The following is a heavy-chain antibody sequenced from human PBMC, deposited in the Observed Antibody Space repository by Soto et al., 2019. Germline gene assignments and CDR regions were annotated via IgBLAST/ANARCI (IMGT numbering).Heavy chain of an antibody. CDR2: ISSRSDI. CDR3: AREYTAWPLAYGSAV. V-gene: IGHV3-21*01. Sequence: PGGSLRLSGVGSGFTFSTYSINWVRQAPGKGLEWVSSISSRSDIYYADSVKGRFTISRDNAKNSVSLQMNSLRAEDTAVYYCAREYTAWPLAYGSAVWGQGTTVTVSS. CDR1: GFTFSTYS. D-gene: IGHD2-2*02. J-gene: IGHJ6*02.